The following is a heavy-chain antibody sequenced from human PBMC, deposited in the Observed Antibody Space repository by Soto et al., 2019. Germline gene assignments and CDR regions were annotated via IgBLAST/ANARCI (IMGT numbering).Heavy chain of an antibody. D-gene: IGHD3-9*01. CDR2: IYYSGST. CDR1: GGTISSGDYY. V-gene: IGHV4-30-4*01. Sequence: SETLSLTCTVSGGTISSGDYYWSWIRQPPGKGLEWIGYIYYSGSTYYNPSLKSRVTISVDTSKNQFSLKLSSVTAADTAVYYCARDRVVGDILTGYYKRDAFDIWGQGTMVTVSS. CDR3: ARDRVVGDILTGYYKRDAFDI. J-gene: IGHJ3*02.